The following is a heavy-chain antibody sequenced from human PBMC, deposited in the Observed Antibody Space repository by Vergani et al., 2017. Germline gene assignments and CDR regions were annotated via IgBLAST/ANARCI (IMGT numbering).Heavy chain of an antibody. CDR3: AGSAEAQYYFDY. CDR1: GYTFTSYY. V-gene: IGHV1-46*03. Sequence: QVQLVQSGAEVKKPGASVKVSCKASGYTFTSYYMHWVRRAPGQGLEWMGIINPSGGSTSYAQKFQGRVTMTRDTSTSTVYMELSSLRSEDTAVYYCAGSAEAQYYFDYWGQGTLVTVSS. CDR2: INPSGGST. J-gene: IGHJ4*02. D-gene: IGHD1-26*01.